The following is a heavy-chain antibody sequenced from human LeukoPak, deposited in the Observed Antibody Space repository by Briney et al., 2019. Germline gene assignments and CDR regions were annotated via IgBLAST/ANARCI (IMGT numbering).Heavy chain of an antibody. D-gene: IGHD2-2*01. CDR2: INSDGSNT. V-gene: IGHV3-74*01. CDR3: ARDRPFCSSTSCPQSLDY. J-gene: IGHJ4*02. CDR1: GFTFSTYW. Sequence: GGSLRLSCAASGFTFSTYWMHWVRQAQEKGLVWVSRINSDGSNTDYADSVKGRFTISRDNAKNTLYLQMNSLRAEDTAVYYCARDRPFCSSTSCPQSLDYWGQGTLVTVSS.